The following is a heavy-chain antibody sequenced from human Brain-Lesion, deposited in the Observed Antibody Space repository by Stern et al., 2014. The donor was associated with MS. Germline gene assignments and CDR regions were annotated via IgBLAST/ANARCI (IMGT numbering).Heavy chain of an antibody. J-gene: IGHJ4*02. CDR1: GLSFSDYW. Sequence: EVQLVESGGGLAQPGGSLRLSCAASGLSFSDYWMSWVRQAPGKGLEWVAYIKQDGSEKYYLDSVKGRFTISRDNTKNSLSLQMNSLRAEDTAFYYCARGRDYFGPWGQGNLVTVSS. CDR2: IKQDGSEK. CDR3: ARGRDYFGP. V-gene: IGHV3-7*01.